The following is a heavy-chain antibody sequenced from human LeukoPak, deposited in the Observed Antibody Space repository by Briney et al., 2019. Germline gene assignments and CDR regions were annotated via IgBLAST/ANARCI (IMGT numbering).Heavy chain of an antibody. CDR2: ISAYNGNT. Sequence: ASVKVSCKASGHTFTSYDINWVRQATGQGLEWMGWISAYNGNTNYAQKLQGRVTMTTDTSTSTAYMELRSLRSDDTAVYYCARGGGQLELLYYFDYWGQGTLVTVSS. V-gene: IGHV1-18*01. J-gene: IGHJ4*02. D-gene: IGHD1-7*01. CDR1: GHTFTSYD. CDR3: ARGGGQLELLYYFDY.